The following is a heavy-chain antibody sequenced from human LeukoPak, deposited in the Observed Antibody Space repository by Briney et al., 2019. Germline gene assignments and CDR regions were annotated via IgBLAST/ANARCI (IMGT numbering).Heavy chain of an antibody. CDR3: ARAAPGYSYGYSYFDY. CDR1: GYTFTSYG. V-gene: IGHV1-69*13. J-gene: IGHJ4*02. CDR2: IIPIFGTA. D-gene: IGHD5-18*01. Sequence: ASVKVSCKASGYTFTSYGISWVRQAPGQGLEWMGGIIPIFGTANYAQKFQGRVTITADESTSTAYMELSSLRSEDTAVYYCARAAPGYSYGYSYFDYWGQGTLVTVSS.